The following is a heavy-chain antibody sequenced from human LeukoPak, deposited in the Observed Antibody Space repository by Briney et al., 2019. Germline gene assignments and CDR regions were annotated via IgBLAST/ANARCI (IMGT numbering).Heavy chain of an antibody. J-gene: IGHJ3*02. V-gene: IGHV3-73*01. D-gene: IGHD6-13*01. Sequence: PGRSLRLSCAASGFTFSSYGMHWVRQASGKGLEWVGRIRSKANSYATAYAASVKGRFTISRDDSKNTAYLQMNSLKTEDTAVYYCTSQYSSSYLGAFDIWGQGTMVTVSS. CDR1: GFTFSSYG. CDR3: TSQYSSSYLGAFDI. CDR2: IRSKANSYAT.